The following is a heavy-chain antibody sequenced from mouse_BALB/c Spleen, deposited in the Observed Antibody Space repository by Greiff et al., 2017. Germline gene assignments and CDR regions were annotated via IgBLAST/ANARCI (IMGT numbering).Heavy chain of an antibody. CDR3: ARHYRYDYFDY. CDR1: GYTFTSYW. Sequence: QVQLQQSGAELAKPGASVKMSCKASGYTFTSYWMHWVKQRPGQGLEWIGYINPSTGYTEYNQKFKDKATLTADKSSSTAYMQLSSLTSEDSAVYYCARHYRYDYFDYWGQGTTLTVSS. J-gene: IGHJ2*01. CDR2: INPSTGYT. D-gene: IGHD2-14*01. V-gene: IGHV1-7*01.